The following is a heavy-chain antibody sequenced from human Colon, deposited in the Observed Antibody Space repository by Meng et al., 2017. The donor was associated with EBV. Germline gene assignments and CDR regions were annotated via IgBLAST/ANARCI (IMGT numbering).Heavy chain of an antibody. V-gene: IGHV3-30*03. J-gene: IGHJ4*02. CDR1: GFTFRSYG. Sequence: VRLGDFGGGVAQTGRSVRVPCVASGFTFRSYGMHWGRQAPGKGPEWLGVISTDGSNKDYVDSVRGRFTISRDNSKNTVHLQMDSLRPEDTAVYYCARDRGGFWGQGTLVTVSS. D-gene: IGHD3-10*01. CDR3: ARDRGGF. CDR2: ISTDGSNK.